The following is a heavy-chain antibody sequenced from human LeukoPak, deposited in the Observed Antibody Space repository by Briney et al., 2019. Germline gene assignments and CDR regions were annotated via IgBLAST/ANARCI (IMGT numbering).Heavy chain of an antibody. CDR3: AREAANGITIFTPHFDY. CDR2: IYHSGST. Sequence: SETLSLTCTVSGGSISSYYWSWIRQPPGKGLEWIGYIYHSGSTNYNPSLKSRVTISVDTSKNQFSLKLSSVTAADTAVYYCAREAANGITIFTPHFDYWGQGTLVTVSS. J-gene: IGHJ4*02. D-gene: IGHD3-3*01. CDR1: GGSISSYY. V-gene: IGHV4-59*01.